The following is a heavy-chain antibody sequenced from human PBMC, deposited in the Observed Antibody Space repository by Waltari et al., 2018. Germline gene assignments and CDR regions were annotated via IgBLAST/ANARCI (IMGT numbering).Heavy chain of an antibody. J-gene: IGHJ6*03. V-gene: IGHV4-34*01. CDR1: GGSFSGNY. CDR3: ANRDLNKSYYYMDV. CDR2: INQSGKT. Sequence: QVQLQQWGAGLLKPSETLSLTCGVYGGSFSGNYWSWIRQSPGKGLEWIGEINQSGKTTYNPTLKRRGTLAVDTFKNYFSLNLTAVTAADTAVYYCANRDLNKSYYYMDVWGKGTTVIVSS.